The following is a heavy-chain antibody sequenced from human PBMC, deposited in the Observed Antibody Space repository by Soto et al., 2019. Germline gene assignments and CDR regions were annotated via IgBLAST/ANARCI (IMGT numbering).Heavy chain of an antibody. Sequence: QVQLVQSGAEVKKPGSSVKVSCKASGGTLISNAISWVRQAPGQGLEWMGGIIPILGSANYAQKFQDRVTITADESTSTTYMELNSLRSEDAAVYYCASRERFDAFEIWGQGTMVTVSS. J-gene: IGHJ3*02. V-gene: IGHV1-69*01. CDR2: IIPILGSA. D-gene: IGHD1-26*01. CDR3: ASRERFDAFEI. CDR1: GGTLISNA.